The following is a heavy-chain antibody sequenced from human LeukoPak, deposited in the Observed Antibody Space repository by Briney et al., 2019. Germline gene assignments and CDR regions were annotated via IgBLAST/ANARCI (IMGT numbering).Heavy chain of an antibody. CDR1: GGSISSYY. V-gene: IGHV4-59*08. Sequence: SETPSLTCTVSGGSISSYYWSWIRQPPGKGLEWIGYIYYSGSTNYNPSLKSRVTISVDTSKNQFSLKLSSVTAADTAVYYCARHQGSYYYDSSGYYGNWGQGTLVTVSS. CDR2: IYYSGST. CDR3: ARHQGSYYYDSSGYYGN. D-gene: IGHD3-22*01. J-gene: IGHJ4*02.